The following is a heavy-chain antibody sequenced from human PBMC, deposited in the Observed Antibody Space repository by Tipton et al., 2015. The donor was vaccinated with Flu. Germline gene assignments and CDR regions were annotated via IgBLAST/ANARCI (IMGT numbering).Heavy chain of an antibody. D-gene: IGHD6-19*01. CDR2: IYSSGST. CDR1: GASISSRSYF. V-gene: IGHV4-61*02. CDR3: ARVRYSSGWYVLDP. J-gene: IGHJ5*02. Sequence: TLSLTCTVSGASISSRSYFWTWIRQPAGKGLEWIGRIYSSGSTNYNPSLKSRVTISVDTSRNQFSLKLSSVTAADPAVYYCARVRYSSGWYVLDPWGQGTLVTVSS.